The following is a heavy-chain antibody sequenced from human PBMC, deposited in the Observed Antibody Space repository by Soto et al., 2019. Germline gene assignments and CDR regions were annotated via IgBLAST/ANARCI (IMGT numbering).Heavy chain of an antibody. Sequence: PSETLSLTCTVSGGSIYSIYYYWGWIRQPPGKGLEWIGNIHYNGNTKYSPSLKSRVTMSVDTSKNHFSLKLISVTTADTAVYFCAREGNLGRWIQPLDYWGQGTLVTVSS. CDR3: AREGNLGRWIQPLDY. J-gene: IGHJ4*02. V-gene: IGHV4-61*03. D-gene: IGHD5-18*01. CDR1: GGSIYSIYYY. CDR2: IHYNGNT.